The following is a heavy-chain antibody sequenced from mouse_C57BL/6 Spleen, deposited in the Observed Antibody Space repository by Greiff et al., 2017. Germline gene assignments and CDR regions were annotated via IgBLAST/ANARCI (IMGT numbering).Heavy chain of an antibody. CDR1: GYSFTGYY. V-gene: IGHV1-42*01. CDR3: ARRGYYGYYFDY. CDR2: INPSTGGT. J-gene: IGHJ2*01. D-gene: IGHD1-1*01. Sequence: VQLQQSGPELVKPGASVKISCKASGYSFTGYYMNWVKQSPEKSLEWIGEINPSTGGTTYNQKFKAKATLTVDKSSSTAYMQLKSLTSEDSAVYYCARRGYYGYYFDYWGQGTTLTVSS.